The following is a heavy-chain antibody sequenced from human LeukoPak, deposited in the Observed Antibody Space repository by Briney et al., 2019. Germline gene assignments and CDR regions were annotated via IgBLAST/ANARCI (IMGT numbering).Heavy chain of an antibody. V-gene: IGHV1-69*04. Sequence: SVKVSCKASGYTFTGYYMHWVRQAPGQGLEWMGRIIPILGIANYAQKFQGRVTVTADKSTSTAYMELSSLRSEDTAVYYCARERGVAVAGSPGGYWGQGTLVTVSS. CDR3: ARERGVAVAGSPGGY. CDR1: GYTFTGYY. CDR2: IIPILGIA. D-gene: IGHD6-19*01. J-gene: IGHJ4*02.